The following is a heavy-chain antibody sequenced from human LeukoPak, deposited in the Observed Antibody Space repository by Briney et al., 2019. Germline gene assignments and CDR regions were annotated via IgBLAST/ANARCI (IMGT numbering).Heavy chain of an antibody. CDR2: ISSDGSST. CDR1: GFTFSSYW. J-gene: IGHJ4*02. D-gene: IGHD4-23*01. V-gene: IGHV3-74*01. CDR3: ARDGGIRPPDY. Sequence: PGGSLRLSCAASGFTFSSYWMHWVRQAPGKGLLWVSRISSDGSSTSYADSVKGRFTISRDNAKNTLYLQMNSLRAEDTAVYYCARDGGIRPPDYWGQGTLVTVSS.